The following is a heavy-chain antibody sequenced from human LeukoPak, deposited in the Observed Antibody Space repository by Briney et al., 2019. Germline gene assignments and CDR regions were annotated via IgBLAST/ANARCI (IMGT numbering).Heavy chain of an antibody. CDR1: GFTFSRYW. CDR3: VRDGDGYNFDY. J-gene: IGHJ4*02. V-gene: IGHV3-74*01. CDR2: IKGDGSYT. D-gene: IGHD5-24*01. Sequence: GGSLRLSCAASGFTFSRYWMHWVRQAPGKGLEWVPRIKGDGSYTNYADSVKGRFTISRDNAKNTLNLQMNSLRAEDTAVYYCVRDGDGYNFDYWGQGTLVTVSS.